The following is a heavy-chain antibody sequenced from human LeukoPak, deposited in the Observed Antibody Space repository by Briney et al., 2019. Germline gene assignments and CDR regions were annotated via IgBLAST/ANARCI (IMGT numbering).Heavy chain of an antibody. Sequence: PSETLSLTCTVSGGSISSYYWSWIRQPPGKGLEWIGYIYYSGSTNYNPSLKSRVTISVDTSKNQFSLKLSSVTAADTAVYYCARDQNYDFWSGPAYNWFDPWGQGTLVTVSS. CDR1: GGSISSYY. V-gene: IGHV4-59*01. J-gene: IGHJ5*02. D-gene: IGHD3-3*01. CDR2: IYYSGST. CDR3: ARDQNYDFWSGPAYNWFDP.